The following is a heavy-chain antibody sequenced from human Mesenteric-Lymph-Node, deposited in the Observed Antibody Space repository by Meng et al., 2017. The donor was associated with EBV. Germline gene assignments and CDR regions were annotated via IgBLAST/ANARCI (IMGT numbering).Heavy chain of an antibody. CDR2: VYWDDDK. D-gene: IGHD6-25*01. J-gene: IGHJ4*02. V-gene: IGHV2-5*02. CDR3: ARSGGYGTPLDY. CDR1: GLSLSTYGLT. Sequence: IPWKTSGPSLVKPTQTLTLTCTFAGLSLSTYGLTVNWIRQPPGGALEWLALVYWDDDKGYSPSLRSRLTITRDTSKNQVVLTMTNLAPVDTGTYFCARSGGYGTPLDYWGQGTLVTVSS.